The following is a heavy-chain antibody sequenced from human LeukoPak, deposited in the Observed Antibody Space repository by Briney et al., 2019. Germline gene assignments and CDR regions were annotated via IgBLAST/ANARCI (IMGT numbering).Heavy chain of an antibody. CDR3: ARDESHSGGPAG. CDR1: GGSISSSSYY. CDR2: IYYSGST. D-gene: IGHD1-26*01. V-gene: IGHV4-39*07. Sequence: SETLSLTCTVSGGSISSSSYYWDWIRQPPGKGLEWIGSIYYSGSTYYNPSLKSRVTISVDTSKNQFSLKLSSVTAADTAVYYCARDESHSGGPAGWGQGTLVTVSS. J-gene: IGHJ4*02.